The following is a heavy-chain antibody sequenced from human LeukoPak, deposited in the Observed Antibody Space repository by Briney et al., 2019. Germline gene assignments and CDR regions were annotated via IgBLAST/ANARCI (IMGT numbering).Heavy chain of an antibody. CDR1: GGSFSGYY. CDR3: ARDRFLDHYYYGMDV. J-gene: IGHJ6*02. CDR2: INHSGST. D-gene: IGHD3-3*01. V-gene: IGHV4-34*01. Sequence: SETLSLTCAVYGGSFSGYYWSWIRQPPGKGLEWIGEINHSGSTNYNPSLKSRVTISVDTSENQFSLKLSSVTAADTAVYYCARDRFLDHYYYGMDVWGQGTTVTVSS.